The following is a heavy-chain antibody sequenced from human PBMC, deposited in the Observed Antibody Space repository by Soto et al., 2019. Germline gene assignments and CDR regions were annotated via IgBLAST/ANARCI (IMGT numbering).Heavy chain of an antibody. V-gene: IGHV3-48*02. CDR2: ISTYSTTI. D-gene: IGHD2-2*01. CDR3: TRYPGDY. Sequence: GGSLRLSCAASGFTFSGYSMNWVRQAPGKGLEWVAYISTYSTTIYYEDSVKGRFTVSRDNVKNSLSLQMNSLRDEDTAVYYCTRYPGDYWGQGTLVTVSS. J-gene: IGHJ4*02. CDR1: GFTFSGYS.